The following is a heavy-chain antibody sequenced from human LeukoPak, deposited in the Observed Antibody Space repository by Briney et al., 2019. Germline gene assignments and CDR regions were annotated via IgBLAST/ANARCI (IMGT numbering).Heavy chain of an antibody. CDR3: ARRGSGYSSSHIDY. CDR1: GGSISSYY. Sequence: SETLSLTCTVSGGSISSYYWGWIRQPPGKGLEWIGSIYYSGSTYYNPSLKSRVTISVDTSKNQFSLKLSSVTAADTAVYYCARRGSGYSSSHIDYWGQGTLVTVSS. D-gene: IGHD6-13*01. V-gene: IGHV4-39*01. J-gene: IGHJ4*02. CDR2: IYYSGST.